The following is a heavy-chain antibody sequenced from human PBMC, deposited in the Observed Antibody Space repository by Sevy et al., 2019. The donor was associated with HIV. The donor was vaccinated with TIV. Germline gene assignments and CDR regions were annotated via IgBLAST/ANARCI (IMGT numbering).Heavy chain of an antibody. D-gene: IGHD2-15*01. CDR3: ERAMSRCRWYYFDF. Sequence: GGSLRLSCAASGFTFGNHWMTWVRQAPGKGLEWVANIKHTGSETSYVDSVKGRFTISRDNTQNSLYLQLSDLRAEDTDVYYCERAMSRCRWYYFDFWGLGTLVTVSS. V-gene: IGHV3-7*01. CDR1: GFTFGNHW. CDR2: IKHTGSET. J-gene: IGHJ4*02.